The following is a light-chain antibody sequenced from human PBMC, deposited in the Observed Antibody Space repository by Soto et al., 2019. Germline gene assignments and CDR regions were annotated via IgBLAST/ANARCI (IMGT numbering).Light chain of an antibody. CDR1: SSDVGGYNY. J-gene: IGLJ2*01. CDR3: SSYAGSNIVV. CDR2: EVS. V-gene: IGLV2-8*01. Sequence: QSVLTQPPSASGSPGQSVTISCTGTSSDVGGYNYVSWYQQHPGKAPKFMIYEVSKRPSGVPDRFSGSKSGNMASLTVSGLQAEDEADYYCSSYAGSNIVVFGGGTKVTVL.